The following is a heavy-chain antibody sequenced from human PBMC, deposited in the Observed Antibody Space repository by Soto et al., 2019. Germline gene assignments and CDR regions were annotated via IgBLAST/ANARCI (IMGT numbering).Heavy chain of an antibody. J-gene: IGHJ6*03. V-gene: IGHV3-74*01. CDR2: INSDGSST. D-gene: IGHD6-19*01. CDR3: ARDLVDGPGYYYMDV. Sequence: GGSLRLSCTASGGPFISYWMHWVRQAPGKGLVWVSRINSDGSSTSYADSVKGRFTISRDNAKNTLYLQMNSLRAEDTAVYYCARDLVDGPGYYYMDVWGKGTTVTVSS. CDR1: GGPFISYW.